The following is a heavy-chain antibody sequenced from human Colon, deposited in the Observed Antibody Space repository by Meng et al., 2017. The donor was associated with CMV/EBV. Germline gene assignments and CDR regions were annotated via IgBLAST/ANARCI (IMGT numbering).Heavy chain of an antibody. D-gene: IGHD2-15*01. V-gene: IGHV3-7*01. J-gene: IGHJ3*02. CDR1: GFTFSRYW. CDR2: TKQDGSEK. CDR3: ARAPREGGHCSGITCPLAFDI. Sequence: GGSLRLSCAASGFTFSRYWMSWVRQAPGKGLEWVANTKQDGSEKYYVDSVKGRFTISRDNAKNSLYLQMNSLRVEDTAVYYCARAPREGGHCSGITCPLAFDIWGQGTMVTVSS.